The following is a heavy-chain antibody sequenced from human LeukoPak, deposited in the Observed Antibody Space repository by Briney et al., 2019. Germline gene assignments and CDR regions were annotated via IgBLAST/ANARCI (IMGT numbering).Heavy chain of an antibody. CDR3: ATYAYCGGDCYSNYFDY. CDR2: IYYSGST. V-gene: IGHV4-59*01. Sequence: SETLSLTCTVSGGSISSYYWSWMRQPPGKGLEWIGYIYYSGSTNYNPSLKSRVTISRDTSKNQFSLKLSSVTAADTAVYYCATYAYCGGDCYSNYFDYWGQGTLVTASS. CDR1: GGSISSYY. D-gene: IGHD2-21*02. J-gene: IGHJ4*02.